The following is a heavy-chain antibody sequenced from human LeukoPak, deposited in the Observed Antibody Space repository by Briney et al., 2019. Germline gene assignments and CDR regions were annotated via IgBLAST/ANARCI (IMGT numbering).Heavy chain of an antibody. CDR2: ISGSGGST. D-gene: IGHD3-22*01. CDR3: ARGPHYSDSSWCFDL. Sequence: GGSLRLSCAASGFTLSSYAMSWVRQAPGRGLEWVSAISGSGGSTYYADSVKGRFTISRDNSKNTLYLQMNSLSAADTAVFYCARGPHYSDSSWCFDLWGRGTLVTVSS. CDR1: GFTLSSYA. J-gene: IGHJ2*01. V-gene: IGHV3-23*01.